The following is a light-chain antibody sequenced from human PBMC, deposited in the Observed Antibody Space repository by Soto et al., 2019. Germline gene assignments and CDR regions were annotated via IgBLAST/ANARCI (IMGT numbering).Light chain of an antibody. J-gene: IGLJ3*02. CDR1: SSDVGNYKY. CDR2: EVS. CDR3: SSYAGSNLWV. V-gene: IGLV2-8*01. Sequence: QSVLTQSPSASGSPGQSVTISCTGTSSDVGNYKYVSWYQQHPGKAPKLMIYEVSKRPSGVPDRFSGSKSGNTASLTVSGLQVEDEADYYCSSYAGSNLWVFGGGTKFTVL.